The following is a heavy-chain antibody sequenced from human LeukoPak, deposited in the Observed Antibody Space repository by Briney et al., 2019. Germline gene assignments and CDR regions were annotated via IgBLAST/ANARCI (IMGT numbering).Heavy chain of an antibody. J-gene: IGHJ4*02. CDR1: GYTLTELS. CDR3: ARRYENYDFWSGPLTTEYYFDY. Sequence: GASVKVSCKVSGYTLTELSMHWVRQAPGKGLEWMGGFDPEDGETIYAQKFQGRVTMTEDTSTDTAYMELRSLRSGDTAVYYCARRYENYDFWSGPLTTEYYFDYWGQGTLVTVSS. V-gene: IGHV1-24*01. D-gene: IGHD3-3*01. CDR2: FDPEDGET.